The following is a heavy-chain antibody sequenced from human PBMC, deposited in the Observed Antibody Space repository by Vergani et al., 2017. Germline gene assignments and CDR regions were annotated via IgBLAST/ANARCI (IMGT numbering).Heavy chain of an antibody. D-gene: IGHD3-3*01. V-gene: IGHV1-18*01. CDR3: ARDKGGFVEWLITPDYYYYMDV. CDR1: GYTFTSYG. J-gene: IGHJ6*03. Sequence: QVQLVQSGAEVKKPGASVKVSCKASGYTFTSYGISWVRQAPGQGLEWMGWISAYNGNTNYAQKLQGRVTMTTDTSTSTAYMERRSLRSDDTAVYYCARDKGGFVEWLITPDYYYYMDVWGKGTTVTVSS. CDR2: ISAYNGNT.